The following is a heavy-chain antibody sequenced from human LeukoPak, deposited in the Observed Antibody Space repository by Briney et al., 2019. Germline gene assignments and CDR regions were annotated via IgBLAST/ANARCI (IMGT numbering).Heavy chain of an antibody. V-gene: IGHV3-15*01. CDR1: GFTFSNAW. D-gene: IGHD2-2*01. Sequence: GGSLRLSCAASGFTFSNAWMSWVRQAPGKGLEWVGRIKSKTDGGTTDYAAPVKGRFTISRDDSKNTLYLQMNSLKTEDTAVYYCTTLPLPIPCSSTSCYVDYWGQGTLVTVSS. J-gene: IGHJ4*02. CDR3: TTLPLPIPCSSTSCYVDY. CDR2: IKSKTDGGTT.